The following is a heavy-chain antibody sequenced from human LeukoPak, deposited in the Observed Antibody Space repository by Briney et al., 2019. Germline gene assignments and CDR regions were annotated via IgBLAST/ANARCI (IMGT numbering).Heavy chain of an antibody. CDR3: AKELGSSGWDGNAFDI. D-gene: IGHD6-19*01. J-gene: IGHJ3*02. Sequence: GRSLRLSCAASGFTFDDYAMHWVRQAPGKGLEWVSGISWNSGSIGYADSVKGRFTISRDNAKNSLYLQMNSLRAEDTALYYCAKELGSSGWDGNAFDIWGQGTMVTVSS. CDR1: GFTFDDYA. V-gene: IGHV3-9*01. CDR2: ISWNSGSI.